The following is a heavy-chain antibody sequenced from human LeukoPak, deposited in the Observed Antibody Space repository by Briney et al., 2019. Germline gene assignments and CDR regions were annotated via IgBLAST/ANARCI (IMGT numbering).Heavy chain of an antibody. V-gene: IGHV5-51*01. J-gene: IGHJ4*02. CDR3: ARRGYCSTTSCSAPLDY. CDR1: GYSFTSHW. Sequence: GESLKISCKGSGYSFTSHWIGWVRQMPGKGLEWMGIIYPGDSDTRYSPSFQGQVTISVDKSISTAYLQWSSLKASDTAMYYCARRGYCSTTSCSAPLDYWGQGTLVAVSP. CDR2: IYPGDSDT. D-gene: IGHD2-2*01.